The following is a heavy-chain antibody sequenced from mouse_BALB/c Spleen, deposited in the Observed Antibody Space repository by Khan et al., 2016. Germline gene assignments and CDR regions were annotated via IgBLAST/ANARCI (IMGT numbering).Heavy chain of an antibody. J-gene: IGHJ2*01. CDR2: ISYSGST. V-gene: IGHV3-8*02. CDR3: AGYYGHFFDY. Sequence: EVQLQESGPSLVKPSQTLSLTCSVTGDSITSGYWNWIRKFPGNKLEYMGYISYSGSTYYNTSLKRRISITRDTSKSQYYLQLNSVNTEDTATYYCAGYYGHFFDYWGQGTTLTVSS. D-gene: IGHD1-1*02. CDR1: GDSITSGY.